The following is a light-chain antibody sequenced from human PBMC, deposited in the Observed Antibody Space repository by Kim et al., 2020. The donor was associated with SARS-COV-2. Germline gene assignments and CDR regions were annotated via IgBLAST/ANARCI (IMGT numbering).Light chain of an antibody. CDR2: QNY. CDR1: KLGDKY. Sequence: VSGSPGQTASLTCSGDKLGDKYICWYQQKPGQSPVLVIYQNYKRPSGIPERFSGSNSGNTATLTISGTQAMDEADYYCQAWDSSRVFGGGTQLTVL. J-gene: IGLJ3*02. V-gene: IGLV3-1*01. CDR3: QAWDSSRV.